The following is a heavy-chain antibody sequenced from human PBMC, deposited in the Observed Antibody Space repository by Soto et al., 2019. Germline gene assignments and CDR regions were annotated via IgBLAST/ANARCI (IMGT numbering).Heavy chain of an antibody. J-gene: IGHJ6*02. CDR1: GYTFTSYG. D-gene: IGHD1-26*01. V-gene: IGHV1-18*01. CDR2: ISAYNGNT. Sequence: GASVKVSCKASGYTFTSYGISWVRQAPGQGLEWMGWISAYNGNTNYAQKLQGRVTMTTDTSTSTAYMELRSLRSDDTAVYYCAREGIVGATAFYYYGMDVWGQGTTVTVSS. CDR3: AREGIVGATAFYYYGMDV.